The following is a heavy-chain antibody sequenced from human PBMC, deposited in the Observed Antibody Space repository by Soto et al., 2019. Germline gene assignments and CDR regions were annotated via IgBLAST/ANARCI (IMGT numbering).Heavy chain of an antibody. Sequence: ETLSLTCTVSGASISSYYWSWIRQPPGKGLEWVGFIFHSGSTNCNPSLKSRVTFSVDTSKNQFSLKLTSVTAADTAVYYCARDQNGSPHFDYWGQGILVTVSS. V-gene: IGHV4-59*01. D-gene: IGHD1-26*01. CDR3: ARDQNGSPHFDY. CDR2: IFHSGST. CDR1: GASISSYY. J-gene: IGHJ4*02.